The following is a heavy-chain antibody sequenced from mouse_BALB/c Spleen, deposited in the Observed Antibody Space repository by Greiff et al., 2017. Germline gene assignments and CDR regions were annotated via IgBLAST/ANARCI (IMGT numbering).Heavy chain of an antibody. J-gene: IGHJ2*01. Sequence: EVKVVESGGGLVQPGGSLRLSCATSGFTFTDYYMSWVRQPPGKALEWLGFIRNKANGYTTEYSASVKGRFTISRDNSQSILYLQMNTLRAEDSATYYCARDRGGLRRGDYFDYWGQGTTLTVSS. V-gene: IGHV7-3*02. CDR3: ARDRGGLRRGDYFDY. D-gene: IGHD2-4*01. CDR2: IRNKANGYTT. CDR1: GFTFTDYY.